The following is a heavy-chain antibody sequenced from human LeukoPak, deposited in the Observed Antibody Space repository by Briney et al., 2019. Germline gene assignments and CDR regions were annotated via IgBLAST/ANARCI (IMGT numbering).Heavy chain of an antibody. CDR3: AREQVVVGRGYYGMDV. Sequence: GGSLRLSCAASGFTFSSYAMSWIRQAPGKGLEWVSAISGSGGSTYYADSVKGRFTISRDNSMNTLYLQMNSLRVDDTAVYYCAREQVVVGRGYYGMDVWGQGTTVTVSS. D-gene: IGHD2-2*01. V-gene: IGHV3-23*01. CDR1: GFTFSSYA. CDR2: ISGSGGST. J-gene: IGHJ6*02.